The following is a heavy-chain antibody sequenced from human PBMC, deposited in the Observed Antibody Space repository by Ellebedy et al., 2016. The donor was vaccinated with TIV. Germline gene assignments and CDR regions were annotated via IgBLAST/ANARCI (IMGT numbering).Heavy chain of an antibody. Sequence: GGSLRLXCEVSGFTFSSYAMAWVRQAPGKGLEWVSSIGSSGGDISYADTVKGRFSISRDNSKNTLYLQMNSLRGEDTAVYYCARPDSEDNYMDVWGKGTAVTVSS. CDR3: ARPDSEDNYMDV. V-gene: IGHV3-23*01. CDR2: IGSSGGDI. CDR1: GFTFSSYA. J-gene: IGHJ6*03.